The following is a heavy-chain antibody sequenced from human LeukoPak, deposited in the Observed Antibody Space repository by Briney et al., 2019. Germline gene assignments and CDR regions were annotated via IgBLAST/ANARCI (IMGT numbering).Heavy chain of an antibody. CDR3: ARGCQYQLLIFLYYYMDV. V-gene: IGHV4-39*07. CDR2: IYYSGST. D-gene: IGHD2-2*01. J-gene: IGHJ6*03. CDR1: GGSISSNTYY. Sequence: SETLSLTCTVSGGSISSNTYYWGWIRQPPGKGLEWIGSIYYSGSTYYNPSLKSRVTISVDTSKNQFSLKLSSVTAADTAVYYCARGCQYQLLIFLYYYMDVWGKGTTVTISS.